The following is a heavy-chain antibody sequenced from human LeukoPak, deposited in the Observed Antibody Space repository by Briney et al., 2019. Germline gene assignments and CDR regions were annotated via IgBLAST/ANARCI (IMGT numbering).Heavy chain of an antibody. CDR2: ISSSGSTI. CDR1: GFTFSSYE. V-gene: IGHV3-48*03. D-gene: IGHD3-16*02. Sequence: PGGSLRLSCAASGFTFSSYEMNWVRQAPGKGLEWVSYISSSGSTIYYADSVKGRFTISRDNAKNSLYLQMNSLRAEDTAVYYCARELYDYVWGSYRLDAFDIWGQGTMVTVSS. CDR3: ARELYDYVWGSYRLDAFDI. J-gene: IGHJ3*02.